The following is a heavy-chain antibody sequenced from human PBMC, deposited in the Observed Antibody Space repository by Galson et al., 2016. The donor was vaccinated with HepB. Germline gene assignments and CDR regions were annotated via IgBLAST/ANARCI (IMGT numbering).Heavy chain of an antibody. Sequence: SLRLSCAASGFSFRSYGMHWVRQAPGKGLEWVAVISYDGSNKFYSDSVKGRVTISRDNSKNTLSLHINSLRVEDTAVYFCAKALKDYYHSSGFFAYWGQGTLVSVSS. D-gene: IGHD3-22*01. J-gene: IGHJ4*02. CDR2: ISYDGSNK. CDR1: GFSFRSYG. V-gene: IGHV3-30*18. CDR3: AKALKDYYHSSGFFAY.